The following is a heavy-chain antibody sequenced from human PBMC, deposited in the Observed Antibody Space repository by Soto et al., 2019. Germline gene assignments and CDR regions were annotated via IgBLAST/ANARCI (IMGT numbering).Heavy chain of an antibody. J-gene: IGHJ4*02. V-gene: IGHV1-46*01. Sequence: ASVKVSCKASGYSSTNYYVHWVRQAPGQGLEWVGVINPSGVSPSYAQKFQGRVTMTRDTSTSTVYMQMNSLKTEDTAVYYCTTDRFYSPVDHWGQGTLVTVSS. CDR2: INPSGVSP. CDR1: GYSSTNYY. D-gene: IGHD4-4*01. CDR3: TTDRFYSPVDH.